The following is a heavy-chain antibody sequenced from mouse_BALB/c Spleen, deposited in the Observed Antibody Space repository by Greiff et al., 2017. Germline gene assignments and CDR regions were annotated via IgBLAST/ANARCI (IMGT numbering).Heavy chain of an antibody. Sequence: VQLQQSGAELARPGASVKLSCKASGYTFTSYWMQWVKQRPGQGLEWIGAIYPGDGDTRYTQKFKGKATLTADKSSSTAYMQLSSLASEDSAVYYCARSGQLGLPDYFDYWGQGTTLTVSS. J-gene: IGHJ2*01. CDR3: ARSGQLGLPDYFDY. CDR2: IYPGDGDT. CDR1: GYTFTSYW. V-gene: IGHV1-87*01. D-gene: IGHD3-1*01.